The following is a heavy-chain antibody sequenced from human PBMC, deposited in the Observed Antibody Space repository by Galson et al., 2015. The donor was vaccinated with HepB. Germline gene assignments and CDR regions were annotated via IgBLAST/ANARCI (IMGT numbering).Heavy chain of an antibody. J-gene: IGHJ5*02. CDR1: GGSFSSSA. CDR3: VREKTGRTENWFDT. D-gene: IGHD1-1*01. Sequence: SVKVSCKASGGSFSSSAISWVRQAPGQGLEWMGGILPILDTTNYAQNFQGRVTITADESTSTAYMDLSSLRSEDTAVYFCVREKTGRTENWFDTWGQGTQVIVSS. CDR2: ILPILDTT. V-gene: IGHV1-69*13.